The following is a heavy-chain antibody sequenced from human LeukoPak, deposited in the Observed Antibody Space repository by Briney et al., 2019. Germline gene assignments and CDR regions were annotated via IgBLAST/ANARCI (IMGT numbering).Heavy chain of an antibody. CDR1: GFTFSSYA. J-gene: IGHJ4*02. D-gene: IGHD4-23*01. V-gene: IGHV3-23*01. CDR2: ISGSGGST. Sequence: GGSLRLSCAASGFTFSSYAMSWVRQAPGKGLEWVSAISGSGGSTFYADSVKGRFTISRDNSKNTLFLQINSLRAEDTAVYYCASGEATGVFDYWGQGTLVTVSS. CDR3: ASGEATGVFDY.